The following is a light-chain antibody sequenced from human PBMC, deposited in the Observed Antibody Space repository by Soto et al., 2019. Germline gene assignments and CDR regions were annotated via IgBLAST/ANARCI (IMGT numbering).Light chain of an antibody. CDR3: QQVNSYPQT. J-gene: IGKJ5*01. CDR2: AAF. Sequence: DIQMTQSPSTLSASVGDRVTISCRASQVIGTYLAWYQQKPGKAPKLLIYAAFTLHSGVPARFSGSRSGTDFTLTISSLQPEDFATYYCQQVNSYPQTFGQGTLLENK. CDR1: QVIGTY. V-gene: IGKV1-9*01.